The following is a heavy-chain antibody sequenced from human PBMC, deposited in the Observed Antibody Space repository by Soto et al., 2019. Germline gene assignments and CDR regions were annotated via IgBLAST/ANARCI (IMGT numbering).Heavy chain of an antibody. J-gene: IGHJ4*02. CDR1: GYTFTSYY. Sequence: ASVKVSCKASGYTFTSYYMHWVRQAPGQGLEWMGIINPSGGSTSYAQKFQGRVTMTRDTSTGTVYMELSSLRSEDTAVYYWARTRVSGYSGYDSLPFVGEYFDYWGQGTLVTVSS. CDR2: INPSGGST. V-gene: IGHV1-46*01. D-gene: IGHD5-12*01. CDR3: ARTRVSGYSGYDSLPFVGEYFDY.